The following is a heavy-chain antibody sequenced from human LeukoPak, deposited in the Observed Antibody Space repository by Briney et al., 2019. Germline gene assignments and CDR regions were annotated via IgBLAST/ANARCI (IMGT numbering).Heavy chain of an antibody. CDR2: IDPSDSYT. J-gene: IGHJ4*02. V-gene: IGHV5-10-1*01. D-gene: IGHD6-6*01. Sequence: PGESLKISCKGSGYSFTSYWISWVRQMPGKGLEWMGRIDPSDSYTNYSPSFQGHVTISADKSISTAYLQWSCLKASDTAMYYCARGGHEYSSSSPFDYWGQGTLVTVSS. CDR1: GYSFTSYW. CDR3: ARGGHEYSSSSPFDY.